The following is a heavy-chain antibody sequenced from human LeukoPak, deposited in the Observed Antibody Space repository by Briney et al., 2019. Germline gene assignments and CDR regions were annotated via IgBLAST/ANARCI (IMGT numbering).Heavy chain of an antibody. CDR3: AKGVLRYFDWLPRDLDAFDI. V-gene: IGHV1-69*05. J-gene: IGHJ3*02. CDR1: GGTFSSYA. D-gene: IGHD3-9*01. CDR2: IIPIFGTA. Sequence: SVKVSCKASGGTFSSYAISWVRQAPGQGLEWMGGIIPIFGTANYAQKFQGRVTMTRNTSISTAYMELSSLRSEDTAVYYCAKGVLRYFDWLPRDLDAFDIWGQGTMVTVSS.